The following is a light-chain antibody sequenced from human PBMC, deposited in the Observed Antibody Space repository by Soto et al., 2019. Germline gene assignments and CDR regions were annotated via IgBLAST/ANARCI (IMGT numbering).Light chain of an antibody. J-gene: IGKJ1*01. V-gene: IGKV1-5*01. Sequence: DIQMTQSPSTLFASVGDRVTITCRASQSISSWLAWYQQKPGKAPKLLIYDASSLESGVPSRFSGSGSGTEFTLTISSLQPDDFATYYCQQYNSYWRTFGQGTKVEIK. CDR2: DAS. CDR3: QQYNSYWRT. CDR1: QSISSW.